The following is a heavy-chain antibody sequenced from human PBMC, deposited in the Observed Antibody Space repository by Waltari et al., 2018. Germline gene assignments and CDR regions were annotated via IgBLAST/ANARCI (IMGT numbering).Heavy chain of an antibody. CDR1: GGPISSGSYY. D-gene: IGHD2-15*01. CDR2: IYTSGST. CDR3: ARSVYKILGDLNLPPEYFQH. Sequence: QVQLQESGPGLVKPSQPLSLTCTVSGGPISSGSYYWSWIRQPARQGLEWIGRIYTSGSTNYNPSLKSRVTISVDTSKNQFSLKLSSVTAADTAVYYCARSVYKILGDLNLPPEYFQHWGQGTLVTVSS. V-gene: IGHV4-61*02. J-gene: IGHJ1*01.